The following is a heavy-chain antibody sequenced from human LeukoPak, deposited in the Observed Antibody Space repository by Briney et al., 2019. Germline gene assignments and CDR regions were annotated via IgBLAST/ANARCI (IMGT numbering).Heavy chain of an antibody. Sequence: PSETLSLTCSVSGGSISNFYWSWIRQPAGKGLGWIGRIYSSGNTVYNPSLKSRVTMSLDAPKNQLSLKLRSVTAADTAVYYCARNSGDYWSQGTLVTVSS. D-gene: IGHD4-23*01. CDR3: ARNSGDY. J-gene: IGHJ4*02. V-gene: IGHV4-4*07. CDR1: GGSISNFY. CDR2: IYSSGNT.